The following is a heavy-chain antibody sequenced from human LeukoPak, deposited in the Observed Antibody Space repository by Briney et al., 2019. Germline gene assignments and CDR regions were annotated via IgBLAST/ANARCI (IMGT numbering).Heavy chain of an antibody. J-gene: IGHJ4*02. CDR1: DGSISNSSYY. D-gene: IGHD3-16*02. Sequence: SETLSLTCTVSDGSISNSSYYWGWIRQPPGKGLEWIGEINHSGSTNYNPSLKSRVTISVDKSKNQFSLKLSSVTAADTAVYYCARGDSYDYVWGSYRRYYFDYWGQGTLVTVSS. V-gene: IGHV4-39*07. CDR3: ARGDSYDYVWGSYRRYYFDY. CDR2: INHSGST.